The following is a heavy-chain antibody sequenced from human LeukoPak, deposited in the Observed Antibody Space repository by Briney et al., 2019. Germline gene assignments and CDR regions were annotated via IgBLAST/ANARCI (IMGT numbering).Heavy chain of an antibody. CDR1: GFTFSSYE. CDR2: ISSSSSYI. V-gene: IGHV3-21*01. CDR3: ARASREVFSFGYGDYALSYFDY. D-gene: IGHD4-17*01. Sequence: GSLRLSCAASGFTFSSYEMNWVRQAPGKGLEWVSSISSSSSYIYYADSVKGRFTISRDNAKNSLYLQMNSLRAEDTAVYYCARASREVFSFGYGDYALSYFDYWGQGTLVTVSS. J-gene: IGHJ4*02.